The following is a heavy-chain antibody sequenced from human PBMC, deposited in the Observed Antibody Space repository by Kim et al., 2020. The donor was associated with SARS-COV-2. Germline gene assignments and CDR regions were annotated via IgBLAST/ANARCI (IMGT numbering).Heavy chain of an antibody. CDR3: AREGSGVFWSGIAGCYY. D-gene: IGHD3-3*01. Sequence: GGSLRLSCAASGFTFNSYAMHWVRQAPGKGLEWVSVISYAGSNKYYADSVKGRFTISRDNSKNTLYLQMNSLRAEDTAVYYCAREGSGVFWSGIAGCYY. CDR1: GFTFNSYA. J-gene: IGHJ6*01. V-gene: IGHV3-30-3*01. CDR2: ISYAGSNK.